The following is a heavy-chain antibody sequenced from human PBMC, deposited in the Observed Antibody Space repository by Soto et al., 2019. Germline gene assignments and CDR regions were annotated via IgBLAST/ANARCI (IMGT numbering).Heavy chain of an antibody. CDR2: IIPIFGTA. V-gene: IGHV1-69*13. J-gene: IGHJ4*02. CDR3: ARESGGGGIAADGTFV. Sequence: SVKVSCKASGGTFSSYAISWVRQAPGQGLEWMGGIIPIFGTANYAQKFQGRVTITADESTSTAYMELSSLRSEDTAVYYCARESGGGGIAADGTFVWGQGTLVTVSS. D-gene: IGHD6-13*01. CDR1: GGTFSSYA.